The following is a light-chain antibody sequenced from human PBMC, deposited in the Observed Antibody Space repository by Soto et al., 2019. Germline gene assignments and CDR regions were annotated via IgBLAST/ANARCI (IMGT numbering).Light chain of an antibody. CDR3: QQYNSWPLT. Sequence: EIVMTQSPATLSVSPGERATLSCRASQSVSSDLAWYQQKPGQAPRLVIYDIFTRATTVPTRISGSGSGTEFTLTISSLQSEDFAVYYCQQYNSWPLTFGGGTKVEIK. J-gene: IGKJ4*01. CDR1: QSVSSD. V-gene: IGKV3D-15*01. CDR2: DIF.